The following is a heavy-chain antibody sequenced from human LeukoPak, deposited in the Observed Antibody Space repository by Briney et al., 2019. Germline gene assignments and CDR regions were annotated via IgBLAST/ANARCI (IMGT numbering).Heavy chain of an antibody. D-gene: IGHD6-19*01. J-gene: IGHJ5*02. V-gene: IGHV1-69*05. CDR1: GGSFSSYA. Sequence: SVKVSCKASGGSFSSYAISWVRQAPGQGLEWMGRIIPIFGTANYAQKFQGRVTITTDESTSTAYMELSSLRSEDTAVYYCARDPGVLAVAGTLLNWFDPWGQGTLVTVSS. CDR2: IIPIFGTA. CDR3: ARDPGVLAVAGTLLNWFDP.